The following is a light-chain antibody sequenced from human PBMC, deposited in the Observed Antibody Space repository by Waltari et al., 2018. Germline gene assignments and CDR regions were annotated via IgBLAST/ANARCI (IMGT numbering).Light chain of an antibody. CDR3: QQYNNWPPGT. J-gene: IGKJ1*01. CDR1: QTIGRS. CDR2: GAS. V-gene: IGKV3-15*01. Sequence: ETVVTQSPATLSVSPGERVTLSCRTSQTIGRSLAWYQQKPCQAPRLVIYGASIRATGIPARFSGSGSETEFALTISGLQSEDFAVYYCQQYNNWPPGTFGQGTKVEI.